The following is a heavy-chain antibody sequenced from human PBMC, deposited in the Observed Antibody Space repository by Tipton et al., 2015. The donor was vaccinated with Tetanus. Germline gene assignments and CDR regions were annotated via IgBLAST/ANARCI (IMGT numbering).Heavy chain of an antibody. CDR2: IHSDGITA. J-gene: IGHJ4*02. D-gene: IGHD5-18*01. Sequence: SLRLSCATSGFTFSNYWIHWVRQAPGMGLVWVSRIHSDGITASYADSVKGRFTISRDNAKNTVSLQVNSLRAEDTAVYYCTRVATTAMVTGFDFWGQGTLVTVSS. CDR1: GFTFSNYW. CDR3: TRVATTAMVTGFDF. V-gene: IGHV3-74*01.